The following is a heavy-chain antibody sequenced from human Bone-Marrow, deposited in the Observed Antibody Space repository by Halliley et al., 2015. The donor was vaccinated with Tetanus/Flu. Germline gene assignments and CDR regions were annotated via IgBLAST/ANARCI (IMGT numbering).Heavy chain of an antibody. CDR3: ARGSTWYPNVY. J-gene: IGHJ4*02. V-gene: IGHV3-30-3*01. CDR2: ISFDGSKK. D-gene: IGHD2-15*01. Sequence: GLEWLAFISFDGSKKPYGNSVKGRFTISRDNAKSTLFLQMASLRADDTALYFGARGSTWYPNVYWGRGTLVTVSS.